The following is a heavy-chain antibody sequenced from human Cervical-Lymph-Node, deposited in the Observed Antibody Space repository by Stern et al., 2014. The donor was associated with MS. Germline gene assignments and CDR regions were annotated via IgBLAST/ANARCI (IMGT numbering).Heavy chain of an antibody. V-gene: IGHV2-5*02. CDR2: IYWDDDK. Sequence: ESGPTLVKPTQTLTLTCTFSGFSLTTSGVGVGWIRQPPGKALEWLAPIYWDDDKLYSPSLKSRLTITKDTSKNQVVLTMTNVDPVDTATYYCAHSSSFVTTRPNWFDPWGQGTLVTVSS. CDR1: GFSLTTSGVG. J-gene: IGHJ5*02. CDR3: AHSSSFVTTRPNWFDP. D-gene: IGHD1-1*01.